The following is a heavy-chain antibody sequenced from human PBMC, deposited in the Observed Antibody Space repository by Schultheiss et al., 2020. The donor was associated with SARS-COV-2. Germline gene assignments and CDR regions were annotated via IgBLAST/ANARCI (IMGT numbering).Heavy chain of an antibody. CDR2: ISSSSSYI. V-gene: IGHV3-21*01. D-gene: IGHD3-10*01. CDR1: GFTFSTYS. Sequence: GGSLRLSCAASGFTFSTYSMNWVRQAPGKGLEWVSSISSSSSYIYYADSVKGRFTISRDNAKNSLYLQMNSLRAEDTAVYYCARALAEELLWFGGGQGTLVTVSS. CDR3: ARALAEELLWFG. J-gene: IGHJ4*02.